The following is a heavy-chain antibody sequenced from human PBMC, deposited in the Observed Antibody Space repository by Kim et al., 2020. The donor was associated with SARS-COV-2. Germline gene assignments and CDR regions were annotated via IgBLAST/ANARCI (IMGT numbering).Heavy chain of an antibody. CDR2: IYYSGST. J-gene: IGHJ5*02. D-gene: IGHD1-1*01. CDR3: ARGGGTGYNWFDP. CDR1: GGSISSYY. Sequence: SETLSLTCTVSGGSISSYYWSWIRQPPGKGLEWIGYIYYSGSTNYNPSLKSQVTISVVTSKNQFSLMLSSVTAADTAVYYCARGGGTGYNWFDPWGQGTLVTVSS. V-gene: IGHV4-59*13.